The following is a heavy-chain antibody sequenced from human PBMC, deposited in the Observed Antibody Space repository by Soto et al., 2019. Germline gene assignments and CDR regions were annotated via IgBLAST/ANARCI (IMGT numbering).Heavy chain of an antibody. CDR1: GASISSNNW. Sequence: QMQLQESGPGLVKPSGTLSLTCVVSGASISSNNWWTWVRQPPGKGLEWIGEIFHSGTTNYNTSRKSRAAISVDKSKNQLSLTVSSVTAAETALSCWARSNWDYDDWGYLDLWGRGSLVTVSS. V-gene: IGHV4-4*01. D-gene: IGHD1-7*01. J-gene: IGHJ2*01. CDR2: IFHSGTT. CDR3: ARSNWDYDDWGYLDL.